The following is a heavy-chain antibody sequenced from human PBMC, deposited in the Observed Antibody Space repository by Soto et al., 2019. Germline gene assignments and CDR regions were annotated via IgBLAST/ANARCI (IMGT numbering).Heavy chain of an antibody. J-gene: IGHJ4*02. D-gene: IGHD3-22*01. Sequence: GGSLRLSCAASGFTLSSYAMHWVRQAPGKGLEWVALISYDGSDKDYADSVKGRFTISRDNSRNTLFLQMNSLRAEGTAVYYCARDYYKYYDSSGYYRSPAYWGQGTLVTVSS. CDR2: ISYDGSDK. CDR3: ARDYYKYYDSSGYYRSPAY. CDR1: GFTLSSYA. V-gene: IGHV3-30-3*01.